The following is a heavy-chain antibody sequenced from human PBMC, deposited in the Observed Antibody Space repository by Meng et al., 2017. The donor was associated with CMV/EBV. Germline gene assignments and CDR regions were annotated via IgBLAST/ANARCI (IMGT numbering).Heavy chain of an antibody. CDR1: GFTFSSYW. J-gene: IGHJ4*02. Sequence: GESLQISCAASGFTFSSYWMSWVRQAPGKGLEWVANIKQDGSEKYYVDSVKGRFTISRDNAKNSLYLQMNSLRAEDTAVYYCARAEGGDYFDYWGQGTLVTVSS. CDR2: IKQDGSEK. V-gene: IGHV3-7*01. D-gene: IGHD1-14*01. CDR3: ARAEGGDYFDY.